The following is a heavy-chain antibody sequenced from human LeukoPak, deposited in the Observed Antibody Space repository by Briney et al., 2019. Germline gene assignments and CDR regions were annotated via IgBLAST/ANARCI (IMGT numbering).Heavy chain of an antibody. CDR2: INSDGSST. CDR3: ARRGAVTHAFDI. J-gene: IGHJ3*02. V-gene: IGHV3-74*01. Sequence: GGSLRLSCAASGFTFSNYWMNWVRQAPGKGLVWVSRINSDGSSTSYADSVKGRFTISRDNAKNTLYLQMNSLRAEDTAVYYCARRGAVTHAFDIWGQGTMVTVSS. D-gene: IGHD4-17*01. CDR1: GFTFSNYW.